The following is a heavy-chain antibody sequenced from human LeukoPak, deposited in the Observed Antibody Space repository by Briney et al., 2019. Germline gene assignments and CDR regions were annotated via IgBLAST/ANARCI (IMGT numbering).Heavy chain of an antibody. CDR1: GYTFTGYY. V-gene: IGHV1-46*01. CDR3: ATSGYDFLGGTRLYYFDY. D-gene: IGHD5-12*01. CDR2: INPSGGST. J-gene: IGHJ4*02. Sequence: GASVKVSCKXSGYTFTGYYMHWVRQAPGQGLEWMGIINPSGGSTSYAQKFQGRVTMTRDTSTSTVYMELSSLRSEDTAVYYCATSGYDFLGGTRLYYFDYWGQGTLVTVSS.